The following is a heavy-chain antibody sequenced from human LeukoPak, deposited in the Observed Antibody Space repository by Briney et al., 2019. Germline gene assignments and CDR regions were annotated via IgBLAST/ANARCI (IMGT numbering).Heavy chain of an antibody. V-gene: IGHV3-30*18. D-gene: IGHD6-13*01. Sequence: GTSLRLSCAASGFLLTDYGMHWVRQAPGKGLEWLSMISYDESDKFYADSVRGRFTISRDTSRNTLYLQMYSLRVEDTAVYFCAKDRSNTWSFDSWGREPWSPSPQ. CDR1: GFLLTDYG. J-gene: IGHJ4*02. CDR2: ISYDESDK. CDR3: AKDRSNTWSFDS.